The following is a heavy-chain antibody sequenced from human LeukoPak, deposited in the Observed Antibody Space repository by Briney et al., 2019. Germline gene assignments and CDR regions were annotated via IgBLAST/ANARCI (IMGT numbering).Heavy chain of an antibody. Sequence: PGGSLRLSCAASGFTFRTYGMHWVRQAPGKGLEWVAFIRNDGTIKYYADSVKGRFTISRDNSKNTLYLQMNSLRAEDTAVYYCAKEGSSNYYYVSPGDYWGQGTLVTVSS. V-gene: IGHV3-30*02. CDR3: AKEGSSNYYYVSPGDY. CDR2: IRNDGTIK. J-gene: IGHJ4*02. CDR1: GFTFRTYG. D-gene: IGHD3-22*01.